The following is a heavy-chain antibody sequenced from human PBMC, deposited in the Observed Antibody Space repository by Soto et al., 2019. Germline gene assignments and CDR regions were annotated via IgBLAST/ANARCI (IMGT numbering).Heavy chain of an antibody. J-gene: IGHJ4*02. CDR1: GGSFSCYY. Sequence: PSETLSLTCAVYGGSFSCYYWSWIRQPPGKGLEWIGEINHSGSTNYNPSLKSRVTISVDTSKNQFSLKLSSVTAADTAVYYCARVAGIVGATGNDYWGQGTLVTVSS. CDR2: INHSGST. CDR3: ARVAGIVGATGNDY. V-gene: IGHV4-34*01. D-gene: IGHD1-26*01.